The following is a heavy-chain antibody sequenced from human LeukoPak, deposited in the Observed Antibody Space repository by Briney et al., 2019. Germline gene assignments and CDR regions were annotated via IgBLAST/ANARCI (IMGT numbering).Heavy chain of an antibody. CDR3: ATPAAGPGAEYSLY. V-gene: IGHV3-21*01. CDR1: GFTFSSYS. CDR2: IDFTSRYI. Sequence: GGSLRLSCAAPGFTFSSYSTNWVRQAPGKGLEWVSSIDFTSRYIYNADSVKGRFTTSRDNAKNSLDLQMNSLKVEDTAVYYCATPAAGPGAEYSLYWGQGTLVIVSS. J-gene: IGHJ1*01. D-gene: IGHD6-13*01.